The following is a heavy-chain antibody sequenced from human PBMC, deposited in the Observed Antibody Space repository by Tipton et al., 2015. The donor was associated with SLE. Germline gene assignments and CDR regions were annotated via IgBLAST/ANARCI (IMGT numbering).Heavy chain of an antibody. D-gene: IGHD1-26*01. CDR1: GGSISSYY. J-gene: IGHJ2*01. Sequence: TLSLTCTVSGGSISSYYWSWIRQPPGNGLEWIGCIYYGGSTNHNPSLKSRVTISVDTSKNQFSLKLNSVTAADTAVYYCARGGSGSYHWYFDLWGRGTLVTVSS. CDR2: IYYGGST. V-gene: IGHV4-59*12. CDR3: ARGGSGSYHWYFDL.